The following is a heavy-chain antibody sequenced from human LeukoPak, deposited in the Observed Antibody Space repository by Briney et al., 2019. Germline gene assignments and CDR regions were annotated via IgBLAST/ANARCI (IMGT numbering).Heavy chain of an antibody. CDR2: INPNSGGT. CDR1: GYTFTGYY. D-gene: IGHD6-13*01. Sequence: ASVEVSCKASGYTFTGYYMHWVRQAPGQGLEWMGWINPNSGGTNYAQKFQGRVTMTRDTSISTAYVELTSLISDDTAVYYCARADSSSWYGGYWGQGTLVTVSS. J-gene: IGHJ4*02. CDR3: ARADSSSWYGGY. V-gene: IGHV1-2*02.